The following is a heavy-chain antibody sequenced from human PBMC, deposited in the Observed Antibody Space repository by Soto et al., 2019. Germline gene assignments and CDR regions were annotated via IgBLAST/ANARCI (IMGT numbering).Heavy chain of an antibody. V-gene: IGHV4-39*01. CDR1: GGSISSSSYY. Sequence: PSETLSLTCTVSGGSISSSSYYWGWIRQPPGKGLEWIGSIYYSGSTYYNPSLKSRVTTSVDTSKNQFSLKLSSVTAADTAVYYCASGSDKGGDGHAFDIWGQGTMVTVSS. J-gene: IGHJ3*02. D-gene: IGHD3-10*01. CDR2: IYYSGST. CDR3: ASGSDKGGDGHAFDI.